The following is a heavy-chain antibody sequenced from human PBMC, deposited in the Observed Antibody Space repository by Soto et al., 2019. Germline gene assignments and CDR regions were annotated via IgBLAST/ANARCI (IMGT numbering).Heavy chain of an antibody. D-gene: IGHD3-10*01. J-gene: IGHJ4*02. Sequence: QVQLVQSGAEMKKPGSSGRVSCKASGGTFRSHAISWVRQAPGQGLDWLAGFSPISGTTKTAQTFQGRIILTTDESTSTAYLHLSRLRSDNTAVYFCSRGSVLIDFLEGPFDHWGQGTVVTVSS. CDR2: FSPISGTT. CDR3: SRGSVLIDFLEGPFDH. CDR1: GGTFRSHA. V-gene: IGHV1-69*01.